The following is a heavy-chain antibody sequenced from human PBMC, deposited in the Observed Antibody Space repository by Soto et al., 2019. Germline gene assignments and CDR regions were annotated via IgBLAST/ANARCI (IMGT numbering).Heavy chain of an antibody. V-gene: IGHV4-30-2*01. D-gene: IGHD4-17*01. CDR1: GGSISSGGYS. CDR2: IYHSGST. CDR3: ATSTVVTPREVWFDY. J-gene: IGHJ4*02. Sequence: SETLSLTCAVSGGSISSGGYSWSWIRQPPGKGLEWIGYIYHSGSTYYNPSLKSRVTISVDRSKNQFSLKLSSVTAADTAVYYCATSTVVTPREVWFDYWGQGTLVTVSS.